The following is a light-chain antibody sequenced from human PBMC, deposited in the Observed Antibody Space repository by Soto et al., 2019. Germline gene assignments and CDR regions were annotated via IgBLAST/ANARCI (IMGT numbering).Light chain of an antibody. CDR3: QQFGNSPYT. V-gene: IGKV3-20*01. CDR1: QSVSSSY. Sequence: EIVLTQSPGTLSLSPGERATLSCRASQSVSSSYLAWYQQKPGQTPKLLIYGASNRATGIPDRFSGSGSGTDFTLTISRLEPEDFAVYYCQQFGNSPYTFGPGTKLEIK. CDR2: GAS. J-gene: IGKJ2*01.